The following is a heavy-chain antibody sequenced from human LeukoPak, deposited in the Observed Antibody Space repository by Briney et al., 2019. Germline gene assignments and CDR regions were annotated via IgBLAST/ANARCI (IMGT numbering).Heavy chain of an antibody. D-gene: IGHD3-22*01. V-gene: IGHV4-34*01. CDR1: GGSFSGYY. J-gene: IGHJ5*02. Sequence: SETLSLTWAVYGGSFSGYYWSWIRQPPGKGLEWIGEINHSGSTNYNPSLKSRVTISVDTSKNQFSLKLSSVTAADTAVYYCAREGSITDYYDSSGYFNWFDPWGQGTLVTVSS. CDR3: AREGSITDYYDSSGYFNWFDP. CDR2: INHSGST.